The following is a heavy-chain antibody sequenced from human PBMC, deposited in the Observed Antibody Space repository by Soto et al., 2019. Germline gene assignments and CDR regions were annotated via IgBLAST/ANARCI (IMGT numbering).Heavy chain of an antibody. J-gene: IGHJ5*02. Sequence: PSETLSLTCTVSGGSISSYYWSWIRQPPGKGLEWIGYIFYSGSTNYNPSLKSRVTISVDTSKNQFSLKLSSVTAADTAMYYCTRYVTGDNWFDPWGQGTLVTVSS. V-gene: IGHV4-59*01. CDR1: GGSISSYY. CDR3: TRYVTGDNWFDP. D-gene: IGHD1-20*01. CDR2: IFYSGST.